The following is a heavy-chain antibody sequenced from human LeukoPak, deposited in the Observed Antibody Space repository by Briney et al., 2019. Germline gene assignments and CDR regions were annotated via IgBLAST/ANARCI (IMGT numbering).Heavy chain of an antibody. CDR2: ISSSGSTI. Sequence: GGSLRLSCLASGFTFRSYSMNWVRQAPGKGPEWVSYISSSGSTIYYADAVKGRFTISRDNAKNSLYLQMSSLRDEDTAVYYCATVAMEDWYFDLWGRGTLVTVSS. CDR1: GFTFRSYS. CDR3: ATVAMEDWYFDL. J-gene: IGHJ2*01. D-gene: IGHD5-18*01. V-gene: IGHV3-48*02.